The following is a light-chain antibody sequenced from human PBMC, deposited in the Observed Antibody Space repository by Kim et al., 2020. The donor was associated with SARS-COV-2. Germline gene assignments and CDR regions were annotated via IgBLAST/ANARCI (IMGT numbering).Light chain of an antibody. J-gene: IGLJ1*01. Sequence: SVTISCTGTSSDVGAYNYVSWFQQHPGKAPKLMIYDCNKWPAVSGVSDRFSCSKSGNTAFLTISGLQTEDEADYYCSSFTTTNTFVFGTGTKVTVL. CDR1: SSDVGAYNY. CDR3: SSFTTTNTFV. V-gene: IGLV2-14*03. CDR2: DCN.